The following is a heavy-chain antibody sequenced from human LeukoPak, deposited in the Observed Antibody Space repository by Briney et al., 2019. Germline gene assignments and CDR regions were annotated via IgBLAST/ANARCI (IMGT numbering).Heavy chain of an antibody. CDR2: IHRNDGST. Sequence: PGGSLRLSCAASGFTFDDYGMSWVRQGPGKGLEWVSGIHRNDGSTGYADSVKGRFTISRDNAKNSLYLQMNSLRAEDTAVYYCAKGAPVVATGELFDYWGQGTLVTVSS. D-gene: IGHD5-12*01. CDR3: AKGAPVVATGELFDY. CDR1: GFTFDDYG. V-gene: IGHV3-20*04. J-gene: IGHJ4*02.